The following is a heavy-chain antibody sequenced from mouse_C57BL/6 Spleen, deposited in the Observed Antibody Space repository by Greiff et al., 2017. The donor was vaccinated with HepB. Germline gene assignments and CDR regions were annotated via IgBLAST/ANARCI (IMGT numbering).Heavy chain of an antibody. CDR1: GYTFTDYY. V-gene: IGHV1-76*01. Sequence: QVQLKESGAELVRPGASVKLSCKASGYTFTDYYINWVKQRPGQGLEWIARIYPGSGNTYYNEKFKGKATLTAEKSSSTAYMQLSSLTSEDSAVYFCARTGSRDYWGQGTTLTVSS. CDR2: IYPGSGNT. J-gene: IGHJ2*01. D-gene: IGHD1-1*01. CDR3: ARTGSRDY.